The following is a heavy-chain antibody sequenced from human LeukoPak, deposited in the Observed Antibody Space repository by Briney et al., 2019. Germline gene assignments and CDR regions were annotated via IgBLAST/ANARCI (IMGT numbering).Heavy chain of an antibody. J-gene: IGHJ4*02. Sequence: PGGSLRLSCTASGFTFSSYDMHWVRQAPGKGLEWVAFIRNDGSIRYYADSLKGRFTISRDNSKNTLYLQMSSLRVDDTAVYYCAKGRAGMVRGVCDYWGQGTLVTVSS. D-gene: IGHD3-10*01. CDR2: IRNDGSIR. CDR3: AKGRAGMVRGVCDY. CDR1: GFTFSSYD. V-gene: IGHV3-30*02.